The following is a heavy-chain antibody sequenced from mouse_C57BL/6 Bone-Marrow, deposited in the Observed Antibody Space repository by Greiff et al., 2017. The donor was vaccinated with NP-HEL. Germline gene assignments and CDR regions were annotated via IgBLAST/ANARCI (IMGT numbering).Heavy chain of an antibody. Sequence: VQLQQSDAELVKPGASVKISCKVSGYTFTDHTIHWMKQRPEQGLEWIGYIYPRDGSTKYTEKFTGKATLTADKSSSPAYMQLNSLTSEDSAVYFCARGAYYSNYGFAYWGQGTLVTVSA. CDR3: ARGAYYSNYGFAY. D-gene: IGHD2-5*01. CDR1: GYTFTDHT. J-gene: IGHJ3*01. V-gene: IGHV1-78*01. CDR2: IYPRDGST.